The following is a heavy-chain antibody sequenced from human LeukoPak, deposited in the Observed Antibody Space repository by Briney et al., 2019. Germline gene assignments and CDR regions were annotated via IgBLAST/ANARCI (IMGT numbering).Heavy chain of an antibody. J-gene: IGHJ4*02. D-gene: IGHD2-2*01. CDR3: AVPLADY. Sequence: SETLSLTCTVSGGSVNSGNYYWSWIRQPPGKGLEWIGYIYYSGSTYYYNPSLESRVTISLDTSKNQFSLKLSSVTAADTAVYYCAVPLADYWGQGTLVTVSS. CDR1: GGSVNSGNYY. CDR2: IYYSGSTY. V-gene: IGHV4-61*01.